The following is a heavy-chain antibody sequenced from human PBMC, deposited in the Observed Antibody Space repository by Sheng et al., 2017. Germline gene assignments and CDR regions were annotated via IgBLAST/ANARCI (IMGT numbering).Heavy chain of an antibody. D-gene: IGHD6-13*01. V-gene: IGHV3-30*04. CDR2: ISNDGTKT. Sequence: QLQLVESGGGVVQPGTSLRLSCAASGFTFFGFAMNWVRQAPGKGLEWVALISNDGTKTFYTDSVRGRMSISRDNSRNTLNLQIDSLRVDDTAVYFCARSPIAAANKRMDV. CDR1: GFTFFGFA. J-gene: IGHJ6*03. CDR3: ARSPIAAANKRMDV.